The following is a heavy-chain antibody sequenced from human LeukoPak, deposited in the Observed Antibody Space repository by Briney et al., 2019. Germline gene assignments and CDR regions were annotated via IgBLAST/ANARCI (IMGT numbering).Heavy chain of an antibody. CDR2: ISAYNGNT. J-gene: IGHJ6*02. Sequence: ASVEVSCKASGYTFTSYGISWVRQAPGQGLEWMGWISAYNGNTNYAQKLQGRVTMTTDTSTSTAYMELRSLRSDDTAVYYCARDDTGWLTPYYYGMDVWGQGTTVTVSS. CDR3: ARDDTGWLTPYYYGMDV. V-gene: IGHV1-18*01. D-gene: IGHD3-22*01. CDR1: GYTFTSYG.